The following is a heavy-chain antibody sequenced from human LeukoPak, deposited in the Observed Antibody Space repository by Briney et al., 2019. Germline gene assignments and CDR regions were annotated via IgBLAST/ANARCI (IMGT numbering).Heavy chain of an antibody. D-gene: IGHD3-16*01. Sequence: SETLSLTCAVSGGSISSNNWWNWVRQPPGKGLEWIGEIYHSGSTNYNPSLKSRVTISVDKSKNQLFLTLNSVTAADTAVYYCARDLGSSTPSGVWGKGTTVTVSS. V-gene: IGHV4-4*02. CDR3: ARDLGSSTPSGV. CDR2: IYHSGST. CDR1: GGSISSNNW. J-gene: IGHJ6*04.